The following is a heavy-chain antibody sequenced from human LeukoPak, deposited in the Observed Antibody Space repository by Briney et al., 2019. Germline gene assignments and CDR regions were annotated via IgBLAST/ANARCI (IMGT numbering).Heavy chain of an antibody. J-gene: IGHJ3*02. Sequence: GGSLRLSCAASGFTFSSYGMTWVRQAPGKGLEWVSYIGGSSNSIYYADSVKGRFTISRDNARNSLYLQMNSLRAEDTAVYYCARSPIIWGQGTMVTVSS. CDR2: IGGSSNSI. CDR1: GFTFSSYG. V-gene: IGHV3-48*01. CDR3: ARSPII.